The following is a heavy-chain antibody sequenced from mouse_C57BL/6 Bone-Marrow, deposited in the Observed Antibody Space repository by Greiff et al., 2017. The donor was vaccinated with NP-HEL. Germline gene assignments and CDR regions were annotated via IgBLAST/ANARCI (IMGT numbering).Heavy chain of an antibody. CDR1: GYAFSSYW. CDR2: IYPGDGDT. J-gene: IGHJ4*01. CDR3: ARGDYGSSRFGYAMDY. V-gene: IGHV1-80*01. Sequence: VKLQESGAELVKPGASVKISCKASGYAFSSYWMNWVKERPGKGLEWIGQIYPGDGDTKYNGKFKGKATLTADKSSSTAYMQVSSLTSEDSAVYVCARGDYGSSRFGYAMDYWGQGTSVTVSS. D-gene: IGHD1-1*01.